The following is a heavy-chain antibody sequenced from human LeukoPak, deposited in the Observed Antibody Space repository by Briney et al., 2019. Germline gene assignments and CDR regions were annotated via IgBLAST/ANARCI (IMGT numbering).Heavy chain of an antibody. Sequence: GGSLRLSCAASGFTFSSYAMHWVRQAPGKGLEWVAVISYDGSNKYYADSVKGRFTISSDNSKNTLYLQMNSLRAEDTAVYYCARGRWLQARGPSFDYWGQGTLVTVSS. CDR3: ARGRWLQARGPSFDY. CDR1: GFTFSSYA. D-gene: IGHD5-24*01. V-gene: IGHV3-30-3*01. CDR2: ISYDGSNK. J-gene: IGHJ4*02.